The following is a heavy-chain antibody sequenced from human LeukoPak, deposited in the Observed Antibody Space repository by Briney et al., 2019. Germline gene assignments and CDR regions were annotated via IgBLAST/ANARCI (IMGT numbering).Heavy chain of an antibody. Sequence: SVKVSCKASGYTFTSYGISWVRQAPGQGLEWMGGIIPIFGTANYAQKFQGRVTITADKSTSTAYMELSSLRSEDTAVYYRASNWGPYYYYYYMDVWGKGTTVTVSS. D-gene: IGHD7-27*01. CDR2: IIPIFGTA. CDR3: ASNWGPYYYYYYMDV. J-gene: IGHJ6*03. CDR1: GYTFTSYG. V-gene: IGHV1-69*06.